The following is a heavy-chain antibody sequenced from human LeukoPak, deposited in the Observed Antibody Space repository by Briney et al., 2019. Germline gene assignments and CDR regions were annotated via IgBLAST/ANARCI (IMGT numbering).Heavy chain of an antibody. D-gene: IGHD5-12*01. J-gene: IGHJ4*02. CDR3: ARLSGYDWESFYDY. Sequence: PSETLSLTCAVYGGSFSGYYWSWIRQPPGKGLEWIGEINHSGRTNYNPSLKSRVTISVDTSKNQFSLKLGSVTAADTAVYYCARLSGYDWESFYDYWGQGTLVTVSS. CDR2: INHSGRT. CDR1: GGSFSGYY. V-gene: IGHV4-34*01.